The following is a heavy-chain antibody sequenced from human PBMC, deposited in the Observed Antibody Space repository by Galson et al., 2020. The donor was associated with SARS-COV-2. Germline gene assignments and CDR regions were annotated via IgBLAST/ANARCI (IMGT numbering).Heavy chain of an antibody. J-gene: IGHJ4*02. Sequence: GESLKISCAASGFTFSDYYMGWIRQAPGKGLEWVSYISSSGSTIYYADSVKGRFTISRDNAKNSLYLQMNSLRAEDTAVYYCARVAPSILYSYGWYYFDYWGQGTLVTVSS. CDR2: ISSSGSTI. CDR1: GFTFSDYY. D-gene: IGHD5-18*01. V-gene: IGHV3-11*04. CDR3: ARVAPSILYSYGWYYFDY.